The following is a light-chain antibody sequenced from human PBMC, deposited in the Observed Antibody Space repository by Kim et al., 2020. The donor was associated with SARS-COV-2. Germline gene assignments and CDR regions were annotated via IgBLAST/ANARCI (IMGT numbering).Light chain of an antibody. J-gene: IGLJ2*01. CDR1: RSDVGGYNY. CDR2: EVS. CDR3: SSYAGSNNLV. V-gene: IGLV2-8*01. Sequence: QAVTDSCTGTRSDVGGYNYVSWYQQHPGKAPKLMIYEVSKRPSGVPDRFSGSKSGNTASLTVSGLQAEDEADYYCSSYAGSNNLVFGGGTQLTVL.